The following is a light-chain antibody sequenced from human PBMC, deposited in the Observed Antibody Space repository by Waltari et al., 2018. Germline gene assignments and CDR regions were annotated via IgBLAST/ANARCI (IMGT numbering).Light chain of an antibody. V-gene: IGKV1-5*01. J-gene: IGKJ1*01. CDR3: QHYNAYRT. CDR2: AAS. Sequence: DIQITQSPSTLSASVGDRVIITCRASQSISTWLDWYQQKPGKAPKLLIVAASSLQTGVPSRFSGSGSGTEFTLTINSLQPDDFATYYCQHYNAYRTFGQGTKVEIK. CDR1: QSISTW.